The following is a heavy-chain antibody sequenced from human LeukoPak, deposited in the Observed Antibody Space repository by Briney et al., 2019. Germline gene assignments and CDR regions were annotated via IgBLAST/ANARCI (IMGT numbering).Heavy chain of an antibody. V-gene: IGHV1-69*05. J-gene: IGHJ5*02. CDR3: ARDKTIFGPPAWFDP. Sequence: SVKVSCKASGGTFSCYAISWVRQAPGQGLEWMGRIIPIFGTANYAQKFQGRVTITTDESTSTAYMELSSLRSEDTAVYYCARDKTIFGPPAWFDPWGQGTLVTVSS. CDR1: GGTFSCYA. D-gene: IGHD3-9*01. CDR2: IIPIFGTA.